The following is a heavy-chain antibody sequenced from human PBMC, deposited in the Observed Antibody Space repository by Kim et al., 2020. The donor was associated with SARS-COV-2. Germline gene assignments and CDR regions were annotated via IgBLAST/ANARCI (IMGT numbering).Heavy chain of an antibody. CDR1: GFTFSSYA. CDR2: ISYDGSNK. Sequence: GGSLRLSCAASGFTFSSYAMHWVRQAPGKGLEWVAVISYDGSNKYYADSVKGRFTISRDNSKNTLYLQMNSLRAEDTAVYYCARVLWAILTGYSAYYYYGMDVWGQGTTVTVSS. CDR3: ARVLWAILTGYSAYYYYGMDV. V-gene: IGHV3-30*04. D-gene: IGHD3-9*01. J-gene: IGHJ6*02.